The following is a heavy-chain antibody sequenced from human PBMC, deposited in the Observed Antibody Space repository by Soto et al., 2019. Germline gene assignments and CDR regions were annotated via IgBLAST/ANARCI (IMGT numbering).Heavy chain of an antibody. V-gene: IGHV5-10-1*01. Sequence: GESLKISCKGSGYSFAGYWITWVRQKPGKGLEWMGRIDPSDSQTYYSPSFRGHVTISATKSITTVFLQWSSLRASDTAMYYCARQIYDSDSGPNFQYYFDSWGQGTPVTVSS. CDR1: GYSFAGYW. D-gene: IGHD3-22*01. CDR3: ARQIYDSDSGPNFQYYFDS. J-gene: IGHJ4*02. CDR2: IDPSDSQT.